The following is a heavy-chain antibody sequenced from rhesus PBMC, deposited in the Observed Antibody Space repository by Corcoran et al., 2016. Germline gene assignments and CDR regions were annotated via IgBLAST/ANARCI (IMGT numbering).Heavy chain of an antibody. CDR1: GGSISSGYD. CDR3: ASTSKGGYFDY. J-gene: IGHJ4*01. CDR2: IYGSRGST. Sequence: QVQLQESGPGVVKPSETLSLTCAVSGGSISSGYDWRWIRQLPGKGLEWIGYIYGSRGSTTYNPTHKNRGTISKDASKKQFSLKLSSVTAADTAVYYCASTSKGGYFDYWGQGVLVTVSS. V-gene: IGHV4-76*01.